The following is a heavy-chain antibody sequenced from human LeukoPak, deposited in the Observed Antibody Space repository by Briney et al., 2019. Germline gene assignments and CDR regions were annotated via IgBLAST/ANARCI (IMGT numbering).Heavy chain of an antibody. D-gene: IGHD3-10*01. Sequence: SETLSLTCTVSGGSIGSFYWSWIRQPPGKGLEWIGYIYYTGTTNYNPFLKSRVTISVDTSKNQFSLKLNSVTAADTAVYYCARHYGPWGQGTLVTVSS. CDR3: ARHYGP. CDR2: IYYTGTT. CDR1: GGSIGSFY. J-gene: IGHJ5*02. V-gene: IGHV4-59*08.